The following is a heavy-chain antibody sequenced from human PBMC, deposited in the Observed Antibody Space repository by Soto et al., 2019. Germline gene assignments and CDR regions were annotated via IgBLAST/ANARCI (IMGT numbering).Heavy chain of an antibody. Sequence: PVGSLRLSCAASGFTFSSYNMNWVRQAPGKGLEWVSSISGSSSYIYYADSVKGRFTISRDNAKNSLYLQMNSLRAEDTAAYYCARVVYYDSSGYQYWGQGTLVTVSS. CDR1: GFTFSSYN. D-gene: IGHD3-22*01. CDR2: ISGSSSYI. CDR3: ARVVYYDSSGYQY. J-gene: IGHJ4*02. V-gene: IGHV3-21*01.